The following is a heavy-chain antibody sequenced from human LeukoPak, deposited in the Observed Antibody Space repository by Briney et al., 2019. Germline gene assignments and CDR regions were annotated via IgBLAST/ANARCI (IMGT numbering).Heavy chain of an antibody. CDR2: ISDSGANT. V-gene: IGHV3-23*01. Sequence: GGSLRLSCAASGFTFSSYSMSWVRQAPGKGLEWVSIISDSGANTYYADSVRGRFTISRDNSKNTLYLQMNSLRAEDTAVYYCARDTDYYDSTFDYWGQGTLVTVSS. J-gene: IGHJ4*02. CDR1: GFTFSSYS. CDR3: ARDTDYYDSTFDY. D-gene: IGHD3-22*01.